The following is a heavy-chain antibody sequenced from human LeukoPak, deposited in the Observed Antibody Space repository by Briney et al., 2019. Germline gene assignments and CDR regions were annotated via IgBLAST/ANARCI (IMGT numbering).Heavy chain of an antibody. CDR2: ISGSGGST. CDR3: AKDQSSSWSIDAFDI. J-gene: IGHJ3*02. Sequence: GGSLRLSCAASGFTFSSYAMSWVRQAPGKGLEWVSAISGSGGSTYYADSVKGRFTISRDNSENTLYLQMNSLRAEDTAVYYCAKDQSSSWSIDAFDIWGQGTMVTVSS. V-gene: IGHV3-23*01. D-gene: IGHD6-13*01. CDR1: GFTFSSYA.